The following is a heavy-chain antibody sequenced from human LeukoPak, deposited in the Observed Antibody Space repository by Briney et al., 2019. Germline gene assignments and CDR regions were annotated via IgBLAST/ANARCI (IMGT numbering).Heavy chain of an antibody. Sequence: PSETLSLTCTVSGGSISSGGYYWSWIRQHPGKGLEWIGYIYYSGSTYYNPSLKSRVTISVDTSKNQFSLKLSSVTAADTAVYYCARDDRKNWFDPWGQGTPVTVSS. J-gene: IGHJ5*02. V-gene: IGHV4-31*03. CDR2: IYYSGST. CDR3: ARDDRKNWFDP. CDR1: GGSISSGGYY.